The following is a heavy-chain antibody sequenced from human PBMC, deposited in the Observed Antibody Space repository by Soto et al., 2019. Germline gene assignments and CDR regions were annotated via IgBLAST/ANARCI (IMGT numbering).Heavy chain of an antibody. V-gene: IGHV4-38-2*02. J-gene: IGHJ4*02. CDR2: IDYSGKT. CDR1: GYLISSGYY. D-gene: IGHD3-22*01. Sequence: ETLSLTCSVSGYLISSGYYWGWVRQTPGKGLEWLGSIDYSGKTYKNPSLKSRVSASVDLSQNQFSLNLRSVTAADTAVYFCARDLSSGYDSYYFGYWGQGTLVTVSS. CDR3: ARDLSSGYDSYYFGY.